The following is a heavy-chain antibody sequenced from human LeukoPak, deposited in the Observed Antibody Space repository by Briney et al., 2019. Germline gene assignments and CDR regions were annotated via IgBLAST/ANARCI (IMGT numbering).Heavy chain of an antibody. CDR3: AKDWAYSYYDSSAYYFFDY. Sequence: GGSLRLSCAASGFTFSSYAMSWVRQAPGKGLEWVSAISGSGSSTYYADSVKGRFTISRDNSKNTLYLQMNSLRAEDTAVNYCAKDWAYSYYDSSAYYFFDYWGQGTLVTVSS. CDR2: ISGSGSST. D-gene: IGHD3-22*01. V-gene: IGHV3-23*01. CDR1: GFTFSSYA. J-gene: IGHJ4*02.